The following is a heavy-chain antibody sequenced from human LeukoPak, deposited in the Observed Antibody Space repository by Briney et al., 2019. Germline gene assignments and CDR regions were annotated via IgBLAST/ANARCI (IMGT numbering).Heavy chain of an antibody. V-gene: IGHV4-59*01. CDR3: ARESYYYDSSGYYGDAFDI. Sequence: SETLSLTCTVSGGSISNYYWSWIRQPPGKGLEWIGYIYYSGSTNYNPSLKSRVTISVDTSKNQFSLKLSSVTAADTAVYYCARESYYYDSSGYYGDAFDIWGQGTIVTVSS. CDR1: GGSISNYY. D-gene: IGHD3-22*01. J-gene: IGHJ3*02. CDR2: IYYSGST.